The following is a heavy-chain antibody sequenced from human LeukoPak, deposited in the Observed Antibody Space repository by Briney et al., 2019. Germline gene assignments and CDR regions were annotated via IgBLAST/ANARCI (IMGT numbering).Heavy chain of an antibody. D-gene: IGHD3-22*01. J-gene: IGHJ4*02. Sequence: ASVKVSCKASGYTFTSYGTSWVRQAPGQGLEWMGWISAYNGNTNYAQKLQGRVTMTTDTSTSTAYMELSSLRSEDTAVYYCAAGLITMTPQYWGQGTLVTVSS. CDR2: ISAYNGNT. V-gene: IGHV1-18*01. CDR3: AAGLITMTPQY. CDR1: GYTFTSYG.